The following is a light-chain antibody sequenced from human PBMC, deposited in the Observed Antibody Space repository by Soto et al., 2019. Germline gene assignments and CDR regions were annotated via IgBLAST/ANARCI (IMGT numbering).Light chain of an antibody. J-gene: IGLJ1*01. CDR3: ISYAGTAYV. CDR2: EVS. CDR1: SIDIAPYNY. Sequence: QSVLTQPASVSGSPGQSLTISCTGTSIDIAPYNYVSWYQQHPGKAPKLIIYEVSYRPSGISNRFSGSKSGNTASLTISGLQAEDEADYYCISYAGTAYVFGTGTKVTVL. V-gene: IGLV2-14*01.